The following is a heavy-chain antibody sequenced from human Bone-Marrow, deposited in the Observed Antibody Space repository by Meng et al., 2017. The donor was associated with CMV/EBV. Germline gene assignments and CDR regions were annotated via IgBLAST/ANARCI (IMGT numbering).Heavy chain of an antibody. CDR3: ASRSSSWTGQYNWFDP. CDR2: IYYSENT. V-gene: IGHV4-39*07. Sequence: SETLSLTCTVSGGSISSSSYYWGWIRQPPGKGLEWIGSIYYSENTFYNPSLKSRVTISLDTSKNQFSLKLSSVTAADTAVYYCASRSSSWTGQYNWFDPWGQGTRVTVYS. D-gene: IGHD6-13*01. J-gene: IGHJ5*02. CDR1: GGSISSSSYY.